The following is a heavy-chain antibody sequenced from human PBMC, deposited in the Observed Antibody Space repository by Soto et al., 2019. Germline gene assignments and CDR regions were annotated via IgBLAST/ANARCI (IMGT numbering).Heavy chain of an antibody. CDR1: GYTFTSYG. CDR2: ISAYNGNT. D-gene: IGHD3-10*01. CDR3: ASSYYGSGTPYYYGMDV. J-gene: IGHJ6*02. Sequence: QVQLVQSGAEVKKPGASVKVSCKASGYTFTSYGISWVRQAPGQGLEWMGWISAYNGNTNYAQKLQGRVTMTTDTSQSTAYMELRSLRSADTAVYYCASSYYGSGTPYYYGMDVWGQGTTVTVSS. V-gene: IGHV1-18*01.